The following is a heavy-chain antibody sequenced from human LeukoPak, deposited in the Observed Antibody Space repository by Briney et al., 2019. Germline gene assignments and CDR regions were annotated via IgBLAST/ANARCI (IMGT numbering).Heavy chain of an antibody. V-gene: IGHV3-9*01. CDR2: ISWNSGSI. Sequence: PGRSLRLSCAASGFTFDDYAMHWVRQAPGKGLEWVSGISWNSGSIGYADSVKGRFTISRDNSKNTLYLQMNSLRAEDTAVYYCAKDSDYGDYFYYYYMDVWGKGTTVTISS. D-gene: IGHD4-17*01. CDR3: AKDSDYGDYFYYYYMDV. CDR1: GFTFDDYA. J-gene: IGHJ6*03.